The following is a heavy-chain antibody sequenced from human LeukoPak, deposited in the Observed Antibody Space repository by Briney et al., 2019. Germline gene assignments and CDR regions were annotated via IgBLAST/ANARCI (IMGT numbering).Heavy chain of an antibody. V-gene: IGHV3-23*01. Sequence: PGGSLRLSCAASGFTFSSYDMSWVRQAPGKGLEWVSAISGSGGSTYYADSVKGRFTISRDNSEKKLYLQMNSLRAEDTAVYYCAKDRHAPGRYCSSTSCLPFDPWGQGTLVTASS. CDR1: GFTFSSYD. J-gene: IGHJ5*02. CDR3: AKDRHAPGRYCSSTSCLPFDP. CDR2: ISGSGGST. D-gene: IGHD2-2*01.